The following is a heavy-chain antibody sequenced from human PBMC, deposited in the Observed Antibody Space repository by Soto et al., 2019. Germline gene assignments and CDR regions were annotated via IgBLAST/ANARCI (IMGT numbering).Heavy chain of an antibody. CDR1: GFTFDDYA. Sequence: EVQLAESEGALVQPGRSLRLSCVASGFTFDDYAIHWVRQTPGKGLEWVSGLTWNGEVIGYADSVKGRFTISRDNAKNSLYLEMNSLRPEDTALYYCVKDSESSGYLTHLDYWGQGTLVTVSS. V-gene: IGHV3-9*01. D-gene: IGHD3-22*01. J-gene: IGHJ4*02. CDR2: LTWNGEVI. CDR3: VKDSESSGYLTHLDY.